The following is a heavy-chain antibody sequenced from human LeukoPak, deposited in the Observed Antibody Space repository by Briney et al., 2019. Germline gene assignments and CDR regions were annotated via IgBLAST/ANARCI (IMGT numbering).Heavy chain of an antibody. J-gene: IGHJ4*02. D-gene: IGHD3-22*01. Sequence: SGTLSLTCAVSGGSISSNYWWSWVRQPPEKGQEWIGEIFHCGSINYKPSLKSRVTISIDKSKNQFSLKVTSVTAADTAVYYCARVRLGESSGYSLDYWGQGTLVTVSS. CDR2: IFHCGSI. CDR3: ARVRLGESSGYSLDY. V-gene: IGHV4-4*02. CDR1: GGSISSNYW.